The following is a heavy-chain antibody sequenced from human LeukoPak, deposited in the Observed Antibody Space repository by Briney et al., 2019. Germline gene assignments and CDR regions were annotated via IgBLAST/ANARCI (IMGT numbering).Heavy chain of an antibody. J-gene: IGHJ6*03. CDR2: IYYSGST. D-gene: IGHD2-2*01. Sequence: SETLSLTCTVSGGSISSYYWSWIRQPPGKGLEWIGYIYYSGSTNYNPSLKSRVTISVDTSKNQFSPKLSSVTAADTAVYYCARGRTGYQLLPTKKDYSYYYVDVWDRGTTVTVSS. V-gene: IGHV4-59*12. CDR1: GGSISSYY. CDR3: ARGRTGYQLLPTKKDYSYYYVDV.